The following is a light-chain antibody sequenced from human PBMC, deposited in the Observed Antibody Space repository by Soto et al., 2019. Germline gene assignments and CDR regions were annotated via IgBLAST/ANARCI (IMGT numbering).Light chain of an antibody. J-gene: IGKJ1*01. CDR1: QSVPSTF. CDR3: QQYSSSWT. V-gene: IGKV3-20*01. CDR2: GTS. Sequence: EIVLTKSPGTLSLSPGERATLSCRASQSVPSTFLAGYQHKPGQAPRLLIYGTSYRATGIPDRCSGSGSGTDFTHTLSRLGPEDFAVYGCQQYSSSWTCGQGPKVEL.